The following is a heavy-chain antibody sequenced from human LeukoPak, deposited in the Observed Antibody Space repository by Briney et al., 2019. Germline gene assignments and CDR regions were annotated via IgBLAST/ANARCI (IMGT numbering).Heavy chain of an antibody. Sequence: PSETLSLTCTVSGGSISSYYWSWIRQPPGKGLEWIGYIYTSGSTNYNPSLKSRVTISVDTSKNQFSLKLSSVTAADTAVYYCARHVGCSSASCYYAFDIWGQGTMVTVSS. CDR3: ARHVGCSSASCYYAFDI. J-gene: IGHJ3*02. V-gene: IGHV4-4*09. CDR2: IYTSGST. CDR1: GGSISSYY. D-gene: IGHD2-2*01.